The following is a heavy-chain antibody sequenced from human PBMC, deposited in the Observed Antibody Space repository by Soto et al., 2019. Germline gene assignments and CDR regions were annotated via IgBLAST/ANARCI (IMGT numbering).Heavy chain of an antibody. J-gene: IGHJ5*02. CDR1: GFTFSSYS. V-gene: IGHV3-48*01. CDR2: ISSSSRTI. Sequence: EVQLVESGGGLVQPGGSLRLSCAASGFTFSSYSLNWSRQPPGMGLEWVSYISSSSRTIYNADSVKGRFTISRDNAKNSLYLQMNSLRAEDTAVYYCASFFAGSGRIDPWGQGTLVTVSS. CDR3: ASFFAGSGRIDP. D-gene: IGHD3-10*01.